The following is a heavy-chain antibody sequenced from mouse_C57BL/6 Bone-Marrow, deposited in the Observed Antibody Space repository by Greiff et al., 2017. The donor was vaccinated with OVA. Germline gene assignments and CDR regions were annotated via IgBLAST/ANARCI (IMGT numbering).Heavy chain of an antibody. Sequence: VQLQQSGPELVKPGASVKISCKASGYTFTDYYMNWVKQSHGKSLEWIGDINPNNGGTSYNQKFKGKATLTVDKSSSTAYMELRSLTSEDSAVYYCARGQATLVYWGQGTTLTVSS. CDR3: ARGQATLVY. CDR2: INPNNGGT. V-gene: IGHV1-26*01. D-gene: IGHD3-2*02. J-gene: IGHJ2*01. CDR1: GYTFTDYY.